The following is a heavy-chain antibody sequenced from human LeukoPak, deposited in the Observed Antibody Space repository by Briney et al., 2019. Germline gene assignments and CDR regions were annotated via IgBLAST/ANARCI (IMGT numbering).Heavy chain of an antibody. V-gene: IGHV3-7*03. J-gene: IGHJ4*02. CDR2: INRDGSQK. CDR3: AKGAWGHFDY. D-gene: IGHD3-16*01. Sequence: GGSLRLSCAASGFSLSAYWMTWVRQAPGKGLEWVANINRDGSQKNHVDSVKGRFTISRDNAKNSLYLQMNSLRAEDTAVYYCAKGAWGHFDYWGQGTLVTVSS. CDR1: GFSLSAYW.